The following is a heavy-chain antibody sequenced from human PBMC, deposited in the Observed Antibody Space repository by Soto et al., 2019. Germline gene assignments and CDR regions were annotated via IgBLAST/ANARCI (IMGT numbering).Heavy chain of an antibody. CDR2: ISASGDIT. CDR3: ARGGRNWFGFDY. J-gene: IGHJ4*02. V-gene: IGHV3-23*01. CDR1: GFTFSSYA. Sequence: GGSLRLSCAASGFTFSSYALSWVRRAPGKGLEWVSAISASGDITHYVDSVKGRFTISRDSFMNTLYLQMNTLRDDDTALYFCARGGRNWFGFDYWGQGALVTVSS. D-gene: IGHD3-10*01.